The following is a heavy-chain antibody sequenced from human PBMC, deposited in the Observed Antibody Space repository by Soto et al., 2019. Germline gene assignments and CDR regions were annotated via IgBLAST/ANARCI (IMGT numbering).Heavy chain of an antibody. D-gene: IGHD2-2*01. J-gene: IGHJ6*02. CDR3: ARSQGSSTSLEIYYYYYYGMDV. Sequence: QVQLVQSGAEVKKPGSSVKVSCKASGGTFSSYAISWVRQAPGQGLEWMGGIIPISGTANYAQKFQGRVTIPADESTSPAYMELSSLRSEDTAVYYCARSQGSSTSLEIYYYYYYGMDVWGQGTTVTVSS. V-gene: IGHV1-69*01. CDR1: GGTFSSYA. CDR2: IIPISGTA.